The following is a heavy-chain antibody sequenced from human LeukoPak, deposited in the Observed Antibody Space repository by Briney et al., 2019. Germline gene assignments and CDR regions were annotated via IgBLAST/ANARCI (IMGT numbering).Heavy chain of an antibody. J-gene: IGHJ3*02. CDR3: ARGSVVDYDILTGSDNDAFDI. Sequence: PSETLSHTCAVYGGSFSGYYWSWIRQPPGKGLEWIGEINHSGSTNYNPSLKSRVTISVDTSKNQFSLKLSSVTAADTAVYYCARGSVVDYDILTGSDNDAFDIWGQGTMVTVSS. CDR2: INHSGST. V-gene: IGHV4-34*01. D-gene: IGHD3-9*01. CDR1: GGSFSGYY.